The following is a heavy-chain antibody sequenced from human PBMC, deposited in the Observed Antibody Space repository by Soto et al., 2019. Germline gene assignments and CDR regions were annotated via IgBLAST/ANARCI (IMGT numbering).Heavy chain of an antibody. V-gene: IGHV3-30*03. J-gene: IGHJ4*02. CDR3: ARDGVSSTDYTWNYGTYFDY. D-gene: IGHD1-1*01. CDR1: GGSISSSN. CDR2: ISYDGNNK. Sequence: LSLTCAVSGGSISSSNWWSWVRQAPGEGLEWVAVISYDGNNKFYADSVKGRFTISRDSSSQTLYLQMNSLRPDDTAMYYCARDGVSSTDYTWNYGTYFDYWGPGALVTVS.